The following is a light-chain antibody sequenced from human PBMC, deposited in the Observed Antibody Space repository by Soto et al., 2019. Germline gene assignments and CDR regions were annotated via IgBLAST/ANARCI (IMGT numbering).Light chain of an antibody. CDR1: QSIDTY. CDR2: DAS. V-gene: IGKV3-11*01. J-gene: IGKJ4*01. Sequence: EIVLTRSPATLSSSPGERAALSCRASQSIDTYLAWYQQKPGQAPRLLIYDASDRATGIPARFSGSGSGTAFTLTISGLEPEDFALYYCQQRYNWPLTFGGGTKVDIK. CDR3: QQRYNWPLT.